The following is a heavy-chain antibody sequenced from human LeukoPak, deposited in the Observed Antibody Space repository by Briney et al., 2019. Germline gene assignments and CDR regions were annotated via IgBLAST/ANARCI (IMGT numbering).Heavy chain of an antibody. CDR3: ARGEGGATESGVFDI. J-gene: IGHJ3*02. Sequence: SQTLSLTCTVSGGSISSGSYYWSWIRQPAGKGLEWIRRIYTTGSTNYNPSLQSRVTISLDTSKNQFSLKLSSVTAADTAMYYCARGEGGATESGVFDIWGQGTMVTVSS. D-gene: IGHD1-26*01. V-gene: IGHV4-61*02. CDR1: GGSISSGSYY. CDR2: IYTTGST.